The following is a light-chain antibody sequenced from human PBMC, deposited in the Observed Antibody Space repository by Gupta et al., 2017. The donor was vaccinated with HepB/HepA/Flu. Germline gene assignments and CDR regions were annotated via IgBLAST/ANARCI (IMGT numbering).Light chain of an antibody. CDR3: QQEPSIPNT. Sequence: DIVMTQSPDSLAVSLGERATINCKSSQSVLYSSNNKNYLARYQQKPGQPPNLLIYWVSTRVSAILDGFSGRGYLTDFTLTISSRDVEDVAVYYCQQEPSIPNTFGGGTKVEIK. J-gene: IGKJ4*01. CDR1: QSVLYSSNNKNY. CDR2: WVS. V-gene: IGKV4-1*01.